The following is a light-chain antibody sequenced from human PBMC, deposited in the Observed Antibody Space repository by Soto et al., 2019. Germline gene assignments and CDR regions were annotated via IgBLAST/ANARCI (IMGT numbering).Light chain of an antibody. J-gene: IGKJ4*01. V-gene: IGKV3-15*01. CDR3: QQYNDWPLT. CDR1: QSVSSGA. CDR2: GAS. Sequence: EIVLTQSPGTLSLSPGEGASLSCRASQSVSSGALAWYQQKPGQAPRLLIYGASTGATGIPARFSGSGSGTEFTLTISSLQSEDFAVYYCQQYNDWPLTFGGGTKVDIK.